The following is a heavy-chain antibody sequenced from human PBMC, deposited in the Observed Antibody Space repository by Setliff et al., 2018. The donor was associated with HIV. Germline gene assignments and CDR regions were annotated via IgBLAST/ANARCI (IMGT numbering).Heavy chain of an antibody. CDR2: ISYRGDT. V-gene: IGHV4-39*01. D-gene: IGHD2-2*01. CDR3: ARPFPCASTTCYFAAFDM. Sequence: SETLSLTCTVSSGAISRAASYWSWIRQSPGKGLEWIGTISYRGDTYYDPSLKSRLALSVDTSKSQFSLRLASVTAADTAVYYCARPFPCASTTCYFAAFDMWGQGIPVTV. J-gene: IGHJ3*02. CDR1: SGAISRAASY.